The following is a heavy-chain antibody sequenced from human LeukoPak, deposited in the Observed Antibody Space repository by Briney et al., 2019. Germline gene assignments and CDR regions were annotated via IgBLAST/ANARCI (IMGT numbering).Heavy chain of an antibody. CDR3: ERESEVINRASDY. CDR2: IYHSGST. V-gene: IGHV4-38-2*02. Sequence: PSETLSLTCAVSGYSISSGYYWGWIRQPPGKGLEWIGSIYHSGSTYYNPSLKSRVTISVDTSKNQFSLKLSSVTAADTAVYYCERESEVINRASDYWGQGTLVTVSS. D-gene: IGHD3-22*01. CDR1: GYSISSGYY. J-gene: IGHJ4*02.